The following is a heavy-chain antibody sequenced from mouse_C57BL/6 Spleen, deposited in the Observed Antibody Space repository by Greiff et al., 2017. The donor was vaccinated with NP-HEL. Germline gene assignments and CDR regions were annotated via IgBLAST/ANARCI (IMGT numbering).Heavy chain of an antibody. CDR1: GYAFTNYL. CDR3: ARRGHGSFYFDD. CDR2: INPGSGGT. Sequence: QVQLQQPGAELVRPGTSVKVSCKASGYAFTNYLIEWVKQRPGQGLEWIGVINPGSGGTNYNEKFKGKATLTADKSSSTAYMQLSSLTSEDSAVYFCARRGHGSFYFDDWGQGTTLTVSS. J-gene: IGHJ2*01. D-gene: IGHD1-1*01. V-gene: IGHV1-54*01.